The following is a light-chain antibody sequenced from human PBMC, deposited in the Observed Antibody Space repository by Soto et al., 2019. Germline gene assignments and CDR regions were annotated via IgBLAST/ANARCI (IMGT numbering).Light chain of an antibody. J-gene: IGLJ1*01. V-gene: IGLV2-14*03. CDR2: DVS. Sequence: QSVLTQPASVSGSPGQSITISCTGTSSDVGGYNYVSWYQHYPGKAPKLMIYDVSNRPSGVSNRFSGSKSGNTASLTISGLQAEDEADYYCTSYRSSNTYVFGTGTKVTVL. CDR1: SSDVGGYNY. CDR3: TSYRSSNTYV.